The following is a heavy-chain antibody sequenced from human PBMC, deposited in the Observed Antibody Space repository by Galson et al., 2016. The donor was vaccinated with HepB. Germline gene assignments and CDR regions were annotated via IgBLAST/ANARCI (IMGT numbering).Heavy chain of an antibody. CDR3: ARGVGAAGSFWRAP. CDR2: ISGYRGNT. J-gene: IGHJ5*02. Sequence: SVKVSCKAFGYIFTNFGVTWVRQAPGQGLEWMGWISGYRGNTSYTQRFQGRVTMTTDTSTSTAYLALRSPRSDDTAVYYCARGVGAAGSFWRAPWGQGTLVTVSS. D-gene: IGHD6-13*01. CDR1: GYIFTNFG. V-gene: IGHV1-18*01.